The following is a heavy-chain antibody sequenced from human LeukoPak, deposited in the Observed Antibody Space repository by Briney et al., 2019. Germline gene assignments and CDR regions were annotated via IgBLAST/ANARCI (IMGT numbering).Heavy chain of an antibody. CDR3: ARHGQGIAAAGISYYYYYGMDV. Sequence: GESLKISCKGSGYSFTSYWIGWVRQMPGKGLEWMGIIYPGDSDTRYSPSFQGQVTISADKSVSTAYLQWSSLKASDTAMYYCARHGQGIAAAGISYYYYYGMDVWGQGTTVTVSS. CDR1: GYSFTSYW. CDR2: IYPGDSDT. D-gene: IGHD6-13*01. V-gene: IGHV5-51*01. J-gene: IGHJ6*02.